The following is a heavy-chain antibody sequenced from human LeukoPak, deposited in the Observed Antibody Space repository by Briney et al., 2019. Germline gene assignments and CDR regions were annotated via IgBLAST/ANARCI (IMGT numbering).Heavy chain of an antibody. D-gene: IGHD3-10*01. J-gene: IGHJ4*02. CDR1: GFTVSSNY. V-gene: IGHV3-66*01. Sequence: GGSLRLSCAASGFTVSSNYMSWVRQAPGKGLEWVSVIYSGGSTYYADSVKGRFTISRDNSKNTLYLQMNSLRAEDTAVYYCARDFRTMVRGVIGPLYYFDYWGQGTLVTVSS. CDR3: ARDFRTMVRGVIGPLYYFDY. CDR2: IYSGGST.